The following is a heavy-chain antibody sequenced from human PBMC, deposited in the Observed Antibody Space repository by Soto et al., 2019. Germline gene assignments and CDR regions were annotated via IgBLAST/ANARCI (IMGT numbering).Heavy chain of an antibody. D-gene: IGHD4-17*01. CDR3: ASRTMNTVSWCFDL. Sequence: EMQLVESGGGLIQPGGSLRLSCAASGITVSNNYMTWVRQVPGKGLEWVSVTYGDGTSSYTDSVKGRFTISRDNSKNTWDLQMSSLRVEDTAVYYCASRTMNTVSWCFDLWGRGTLVTVSS. CDR1: GITVSNNY. V-gene: IGHV3-53*01. J-gene: IGHJ2*01. CDR2: TYGDGTS.